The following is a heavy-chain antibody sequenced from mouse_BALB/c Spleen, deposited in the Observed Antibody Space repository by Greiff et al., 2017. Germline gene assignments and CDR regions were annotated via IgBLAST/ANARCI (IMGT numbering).Heavy chain of an antibody. CDR3: TRGSSDYYAMDY. CDR2: INPSNGGT. CDR1: GYTFTSYY. V-gene: IGHV1S81*02. D-gene: IGHD3-1*01. Sequence: QGQLQQSGAELVKPGASVKLSCKASGYTFTSYYMYWVKQRPGQGLEWIGEINPSNGGTNFNEKFKSKATLTVDKSSSTAYMQLSSLTSEDSAVYYCTRGSSDYYAMDYWGQGTSVTVSS. J-gene: IGHJ4*01.